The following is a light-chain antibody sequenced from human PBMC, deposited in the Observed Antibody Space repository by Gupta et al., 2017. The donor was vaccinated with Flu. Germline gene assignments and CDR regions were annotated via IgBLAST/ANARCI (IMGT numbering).Light chain of an antibody. CDR2: DVI. CDR3: SSYPTTATLV. J-gene: IGLJ1*01. V-gene: IGLV2-14*04. Sequence: DFCDFQFFSWYQQYPGKAPKLIIHDVIYRPSHVSSRFSGSKSGNTASLTISGLQAEAEADYSCSSYPTTATLVFGSGTTVTVV. CDR1: DFCDFQF.